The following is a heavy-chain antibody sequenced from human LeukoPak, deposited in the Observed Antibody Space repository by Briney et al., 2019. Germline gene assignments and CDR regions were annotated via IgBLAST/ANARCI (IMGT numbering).Heavy chain of an antibody. CDR2: INPNSGGT. D-gene: IGHD6-19*01. CDR1: GYTFTGYY. J-gene: IGHJ5*02. Sequence: ASVKVSCKASGYTFTGYYMHWVRQAPGQGLEWMGWINPNSGGTNYAQKFQGRVTMTRDTSISTAYMELSRLRSDDTAVYYCAREIGPYSSGWYGEFNWLDPWGQGTLVTVSS. CDR3: AREIGPYSSGWYGEFNWLDP. V-gene: IGHV1-2*02.